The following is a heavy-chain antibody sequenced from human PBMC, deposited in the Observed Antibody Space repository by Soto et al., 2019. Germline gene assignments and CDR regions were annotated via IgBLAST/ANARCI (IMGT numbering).Heavy chain of an antibody. CDR2: IKGSGGSS. CDR3: AKDLRSGYGGYAGRES. J-gene: IGHJ5*02. V-gene: IGHV3-23*01. CDR1: GFTFSNYA. D-gene: IGHD5-12*01. Sequence: EVQLLESGGGLVQPGGSLRLSCAASGFTFSNYAMSWVRQAPGKGLEWVSTIKGSGGSSYYGDSVKGRSTISRDNSKNTLDLRMKSLRAEETAVYYCAKDLRSGYGGYAGRESWGRGTLVTFSS.